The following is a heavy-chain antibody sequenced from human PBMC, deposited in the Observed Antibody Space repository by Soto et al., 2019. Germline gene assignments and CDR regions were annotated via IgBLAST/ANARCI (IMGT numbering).Heavy chain of an antibody. J-gene: IGHJ6*02. CDR3: AREGQAPYYYYGMDV. V-gene: IGHV1-18*01. CDR2: ISGYNGNT. CDR1: GYTFTNYG. Sequence: QVQVVQSGDEVKKPGAIVKVSCKASGYTFTNYGFSWVRQAPGQGLEWMGWISGYNGNTKYAEKFQGRVTMTTDTSTSTAHMELRSLRSDDTAVYYCAREGQAPYYYYGMDVWGQGTAVTVSS.